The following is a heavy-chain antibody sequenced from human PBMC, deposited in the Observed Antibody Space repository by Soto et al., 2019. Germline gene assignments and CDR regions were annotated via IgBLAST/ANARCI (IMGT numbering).Heavy chain of an antibody. CDR3: ARERGSYSSGWYSSHGMDV. D-gene: IGHD6-19*01. J-gene: IGHJ6*02. CDR2: ISSSSSSI. V-gene: IGHV3-48*02. CDR1: GFTFSSYS. Sequence: VQLVESGGGLVQPGGSLRLSCAASGFTFSSYSMNWVRQAPGKGLEWVSYISSSSSSIYYADSVKGRFTISRDNGKNSLYLQMNSLRDEATAVYYCARERGSYSSGWYSSHGMDVWGQGTTVTVSS.